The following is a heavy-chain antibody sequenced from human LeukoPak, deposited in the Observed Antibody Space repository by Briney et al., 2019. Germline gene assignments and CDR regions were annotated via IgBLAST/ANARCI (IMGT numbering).Heavy chain of an antibody. CDR3: AKPFWSGYYFPDY. V-gene: IGHV3-23*01. CDR1: GFTFSTYA. D-gene: IGHD3-3*01. J-gene: IGHJ4*02. CDR2: ISGSGDST. Sequence: GGSLRLSCAASGFTFSTYAVNWVRQAPGKGLEWVSTISGSGDSTYYADSVKGRFTISRDNSKNTLYLQMNSLRAEDTAVYYCAKPFWSGYYFPDYWGQGTLVTVSS.